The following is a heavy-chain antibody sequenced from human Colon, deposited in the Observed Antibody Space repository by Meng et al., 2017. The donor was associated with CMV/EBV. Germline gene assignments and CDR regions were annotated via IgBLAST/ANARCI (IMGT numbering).Heavy chain of an antibody. D-gene: IGHD3-22*01. CDR3: SRGADYESTGYFFDY. CDR1: DSISSGGYY. CDR2: NYYSGTI. J-gene: IGHJ4*02. Sequence: DSISSGGYYWSWVRQHPGKGLEWIGYNYYSGTIYYNPSLNSRVSISIDTSKNHFSLQLISVTAAYTAISYSSRGADYESTGYFFDYWGQGTLVTVSS. V-gene: IGHV4-31*02.